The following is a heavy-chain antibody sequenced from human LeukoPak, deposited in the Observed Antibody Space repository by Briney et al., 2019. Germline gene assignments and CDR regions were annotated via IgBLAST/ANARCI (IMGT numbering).Heavy chain of an antibody. J-gene: IGHJ6*02. CDR1: GDSVSSNSAA. CDR3: ARGVLLWFGESPSSSYYYYYGMDV. D-gene: IGHD3-10*01. V-gene: IGHV6-1*01. Sequence: SQTLSLTCAISGDSVSSNSAAWNWIRQSPSRGLEWLGRTYYRSKWYNDYAVSVESRITINPDTSKNQFSLQLNSVTPEDTAVYYCARGVLLWFGESPSSSYYYYYGMDVWGQGTTVTVSS. CDR2: TYYRSKWYN.